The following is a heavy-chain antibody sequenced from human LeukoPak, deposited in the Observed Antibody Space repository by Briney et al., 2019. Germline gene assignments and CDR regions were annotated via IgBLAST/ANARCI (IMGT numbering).Heavy chain of an antibody. CDR3: AREGYSSSWSQGLISYYYYMDV. CDR2: IYYSGST. J-gene: IGHJ6*03. Sequence: SETLSLTCTVSGGSISSYYWSWLRQPPGKGLEWIGYIYYSGSTNYNPSLKSRVTISVDTSKNQFSLKLSSVTAADTAVYYCAREGYSSSWSQGLISYYYYMDVWGKGTTVTISS. CDR1: GGSISSYY. D-gene: IGHD6-13*01. V-gene: IGHV4-59*01.